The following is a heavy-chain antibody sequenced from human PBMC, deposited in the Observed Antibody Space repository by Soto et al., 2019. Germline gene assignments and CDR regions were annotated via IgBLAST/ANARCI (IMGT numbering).Heavy chain of an antibody. CDR1: GFTFNSYS. D-gene: IGHD6-13*01. Sequence: GGSVRLSCAASGFTFNSYSMNWVRQAPGKGLEWVSYISSSSSTIYYADSVKGRFTISRDNAKNSLYLQMNSLRDEDTAVYYCARDDSIADLHNYYYGMAVWGQGTRVIVSS. CDR3: ARDDSIADLHNYYYGMAV. J-gene: IGHJ6*02. V-gene: IGHV3-48*02. CDR2: ISSSSSTI.